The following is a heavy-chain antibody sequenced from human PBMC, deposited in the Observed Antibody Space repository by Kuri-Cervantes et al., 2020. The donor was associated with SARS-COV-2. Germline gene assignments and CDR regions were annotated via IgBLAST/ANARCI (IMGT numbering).Heavy chain of an antibody. CDR3: ATHYDFWSAFDY. CDR2: IYYSGST. V-gene: IGHV4-39*01. CDR1: GGSISSSSYY. Sequence: SETLSLTCTVSGGSISSSSYYWGWIRQPPGKGMEWIGSIYYSGSTYYNPSLKSRVTISVDKSKNQFSLKLSSVTAADTAVYYCATHYDFWSAFDYWGQGTLVTVSS. D-gene: IGHD3-3*01. J-gene: IGHJ4*02.